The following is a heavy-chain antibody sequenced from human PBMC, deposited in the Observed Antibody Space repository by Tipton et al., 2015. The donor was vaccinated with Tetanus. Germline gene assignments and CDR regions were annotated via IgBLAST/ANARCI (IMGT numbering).Heavy chain of an antibody. CDR1: GFTFTDYP. J-gene: IGHJ6*02. CDR2: ISDSGGSK. Sequence: SLRLSCAASGFTFTDYPMGWVRQAPGKGLEWVSTISDSGGSKFYADSVKGRFTISRDTSKNTLYLQMDSLRADDTAVLYCARWLRRNERSGHPTVGSYGMDVWGQGTPVTVSS. CDR3: ARWLRRNERSGHPTVGSYGMDV. V-gene: IGHV3-23*01. D-gene: IGHD3-10*01.